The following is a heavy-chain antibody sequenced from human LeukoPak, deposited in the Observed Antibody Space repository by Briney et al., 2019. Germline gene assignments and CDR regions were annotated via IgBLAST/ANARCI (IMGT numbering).Heavy chain of an antibody. V-gene: IGHV3-21*01. J-gene: IGHJ4*02. CDR3: ASFRMTTVTTVDY. D-gene: IGHD4-11*01. CDR1: GFTFSNYW. Sequence: GGSLRLSCAASGFTFSNYWMNWVRQAPGKGLEWVSSISSSSSYIYYADSVKGRFTISRDNAKNSLYLQMNSLRAEDTAVYYCASFRMTTVTTVDYWGQGTLVTVSS. CDR2: ISSSSSYI.